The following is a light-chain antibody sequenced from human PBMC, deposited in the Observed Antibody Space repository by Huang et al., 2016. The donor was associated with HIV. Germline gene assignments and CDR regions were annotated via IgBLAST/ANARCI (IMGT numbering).Light chain of an antibody. CDR2: DAH. Sequence: IVLTQSPATLSLSPGERATLTCGASQSGRNNYLAWYQQKPGLAPRLLIYDAHVRATGIPDRVSGSGSGTDFTLTISRLEPEDFAMYYCQQYSTSSYTFGQGTKVDI. V-gene: IGKV3D-20*01. J-gene: IGKJ2*01. CDR1: QSGRNNY. CDR3: QQYSTSSYT.